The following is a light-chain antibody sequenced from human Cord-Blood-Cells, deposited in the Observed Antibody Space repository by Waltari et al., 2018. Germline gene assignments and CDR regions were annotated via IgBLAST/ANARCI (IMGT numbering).Light chain of an antibody. Sequence: QSALTRPASVSGSPGQSITISCTGTSSDVGSYNLVSWYQQHPDKAPKLMIYEGSKRPSGVSNRFSGSKSGNTASLTISGLQAEDEADYYCCSYAGSSTWVFGGGTKLTVL. V-gene: IGLV2-23*01. J-gene: IGLJ3*02. CDR3: CSYAGSSTWV. CDR2: EGS. CDR1: SSDVGSYNL.